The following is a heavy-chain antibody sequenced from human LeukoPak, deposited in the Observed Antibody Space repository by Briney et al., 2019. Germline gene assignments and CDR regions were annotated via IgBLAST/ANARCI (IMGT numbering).Heavy chain of an antibody. V-gene: IGHV1-69*05. D-gene: IGHD6-19*01. Sequence: SVKVSCKASGGTFNNYGVFWVRQAPGQGLEWMGGIIPIFGTANYAQKFQGRVTITTDESTSTAYMELSSLRSEDTAVYYCARGSSSGWSFDFDIWGQGTMVTVSS. CDR2: IIPIFGTA. CDR3: ARGSSSGWSFDFDI. J-gene: IGHJ3*02. CDR1: GGTFNNYG.